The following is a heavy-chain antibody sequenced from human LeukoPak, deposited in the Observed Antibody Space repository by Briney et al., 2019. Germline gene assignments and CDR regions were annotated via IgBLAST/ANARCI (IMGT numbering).Heavy chain of an antibody. J-gene: IGHJ6*02. V-gene: IGHV4-34*01. CDR2: INHSGST. CDR1: GGSFSGYY. CDR3: ARDRRETGYYGMDV. D-gene: IGHD1-14*01. Sequence: SETLSLTCAVYGGSFSGYYWSWIRQPPGKGLEWIGEINHSGSTNYNPSLKSRLTISVDPSQTQSSLKPSSVTAADTAVYYCARDRRETGYYGMDVWGQGTTVTVFS.